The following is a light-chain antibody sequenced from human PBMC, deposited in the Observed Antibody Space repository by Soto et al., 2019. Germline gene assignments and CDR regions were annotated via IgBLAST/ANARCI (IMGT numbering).Light chain of an antibody. Sequence: DIQMTQSPSTLSASVGDRVTITCRASQSISSWLAWYQQKPGKAPKLLIYDASSLESGVPSRFSGSGSATEFSLTISRLQTNDFATYCCQQNNSYSWTFGQGTKEDIK. J-gene: IGKJ1*01. CDR1: QSISSW. V-gene: IGKV1-5*01. CDR3: QQNNSYSWT. CDR2: DAS.